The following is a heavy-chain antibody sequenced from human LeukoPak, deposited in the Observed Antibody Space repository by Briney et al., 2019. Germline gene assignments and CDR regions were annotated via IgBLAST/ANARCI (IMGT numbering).Heavy chain of an antibody. D-gene: IGHD4-17*01. J-gene: IGHJ6*03. CDR3: ARGGDYGDYDGYYYYYMDV. CDR2: IYYSGST. V-gene: IGHV4-59*01. CDR1: GGSISSYY. Sequence: SETLSLTCTVSGGSISSYYWSWIRQPPGKGLEWIGYIYYSGSTNYNPSLKSRVTISVDTSKNQFSLRLSSVTAADTAVYYCARGGDYGDYDGYYYYYMDVWGKGTTVTVSS.